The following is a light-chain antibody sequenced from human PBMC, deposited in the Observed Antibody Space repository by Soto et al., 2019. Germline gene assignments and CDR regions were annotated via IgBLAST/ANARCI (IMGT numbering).Light chain of an antibody. CDR2: AAS. CDR1: QSISSY. Sequence: DIQMTQSPSSLSASVGDRVTITCRASQSISSYLNWYQQKPGKAPKLLIYAASSLQSGVPSRFRGSGSGTDFPLTISNLQPENFATYYCQLSYSTPVTFGQGTRLEIK. V-gene: IGKV1-39*01. J-gene: IGKJ5*01. CDR3: QLSYSTPVT.